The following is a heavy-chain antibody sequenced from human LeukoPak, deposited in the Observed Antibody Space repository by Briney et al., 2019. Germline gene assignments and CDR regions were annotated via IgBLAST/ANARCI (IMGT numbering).Heavy chain of an antibody. CDR2: INSDESEK. D-gene: IGHD3-10*01. Sequence: GGSLRLSCAASGFTFSTYWMGWVRQAPGKGLEWVATINSDESEKYYVDSVKGRFTISRDNFKNTLYLQMNSLRIEDTAVYYCAKWTYNYGSGSFGYWGQGTLVTVSS. V-gene: IGHV3-7*01. CDR1: GFTFSTYW. J-gene: IGHJ4*02. CDR3: AKWTYNYGSGSFGY.